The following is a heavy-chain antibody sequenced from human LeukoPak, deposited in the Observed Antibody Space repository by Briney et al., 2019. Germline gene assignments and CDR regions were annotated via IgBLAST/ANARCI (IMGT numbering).Heavy chain of an antibody. CDR1: GFTFSSYA. CDR2: ISGSGGST. V-gene: IGHV3-23*01. J-gene: IGHJ4*02. D-gene: IGHD3-22*01. Sequence: GGSRRLSCAASGFTFSSYAMSWVRQAPGKGLEWVSAISGSGGSTYYADSVKGRFTISRDNSKNTLYLQMNSLRAEDTAVYYCAKDLGVVVITLFDYWGQGTLVTVSS. CDR3: AKDLGVVVITLFDY.